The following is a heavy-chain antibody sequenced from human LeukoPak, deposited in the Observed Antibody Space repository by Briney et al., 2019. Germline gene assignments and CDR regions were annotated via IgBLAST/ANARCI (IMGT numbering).Heavy chain of an antibody. V-gene: IGHV4-39*07. D-gene: IGHD2-2*02. CDR3: ASGNTRYYGMDV. CDR1: GGSISSSSYY. J-gene: IGHJ6*02. Sequence: SETLSLTCTVSGGSISSSSYYWGWIRQPPGKGLEWIGSIYYSGSTYYNPSLKSRVTISVDTSKNQFSLKLSSVTAADTAVYYCASGNTRYYGMDVWGQGTTVTVSS. CDR2: IYYSGST.